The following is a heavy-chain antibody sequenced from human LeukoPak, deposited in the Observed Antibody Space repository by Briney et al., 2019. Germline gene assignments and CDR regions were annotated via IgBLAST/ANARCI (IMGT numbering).Heavy chain of an antibody. D-gene: IGHD1-26*01. CDR3: ARGGGTSLDY. CDR2: MNPNSNT. CDR1: GYTLTSYD. V-gene: IGHV1-8*01. J-gene: IGHJ4*02. Sequence: ASVKVSCKASGYTLTSYDVNWVRQATGQGLKWVGWMNPNSNTAFAQKFQGRVTMTRNISISTAYMELSSLRPEDTAVYYCARGGGTSLDYWGQGTLVTVSS.